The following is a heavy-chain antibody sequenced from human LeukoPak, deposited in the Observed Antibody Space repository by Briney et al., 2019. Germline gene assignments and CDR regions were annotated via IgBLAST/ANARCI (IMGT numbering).Heavy chain of an antibody. J-gene: IGHJ3*02. Sequence: ASVKVSCKAPGYTFTGYYMHWVRQAPGQGLEWMGRINPNSGGTNYAQKFQGRVTMTRDTSISTAYMELSRLRSDDTAVYYCASFRDIVVVPAAIESFDIWGQGTMVTVSS. D-gene: IGHD2-2*01. CDR3: ASFRDIVVVPAAIESFDI. CDR1: GYTFTGYY. V-gene: IGHV1-2*06. CDR2: INPNSGGT.